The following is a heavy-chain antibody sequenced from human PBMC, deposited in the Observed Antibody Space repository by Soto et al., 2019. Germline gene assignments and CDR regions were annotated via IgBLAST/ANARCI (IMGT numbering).Heavy chain of an antibody. V-gene: IGHV3-7*05. J-gene: IGHJ6*02. CDR3: ARVGEVIWTKGGVDYYYYYGMDV. Sequence: QAQRKGLEWVANIKQDGSEKYYVDSVKGRFTISRDNAKNSLYLQMNSLRAEDTAVYYCARVGEVIWTKGGVDYYYYYGMDVWGQGTTVTVSS. CDR2: IKQDGSEK. D-gene: IGHD3-16*01.